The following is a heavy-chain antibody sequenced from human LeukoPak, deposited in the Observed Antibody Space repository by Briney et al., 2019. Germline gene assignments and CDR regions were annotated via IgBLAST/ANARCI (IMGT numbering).Heavy chain of an antibody. Sequence: GGSLRLSCAASGFTFSCYGMHWVRQAPGKGLEWVAVIWYDGTNKYYADSVKGRSTISRDNSKNTLYLQMNSLRAEDTAVYYCANGRGYYYYNMDVWGKGTTVTVSS. D-gene: IGHD1-26*01. V-gene: IGHV3-33*06. CDR2: IWYDGTNK. CDR3: ANGRGYYYYNMDV. J-gene: IGHJ6*03. CDR1: GFTFSCYG.